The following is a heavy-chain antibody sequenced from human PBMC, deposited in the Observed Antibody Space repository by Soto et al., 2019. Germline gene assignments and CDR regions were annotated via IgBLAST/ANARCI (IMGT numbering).Heavy chain of an antibody. V-gene: IGHV2-5*02. J-gene: IGHJ4*02. D-gene: IGHD3-16*01. CDR1: GFSLTTSGVG. Sequence: KESGPTLVKPTQTLTLTCTFSGFSLTTSGVGVGWIRQPPGKALEWLALIYWDDDKRYSPSLKSRLTITRDASKNQVVLTMTNRDPVDPAPYYCLYGAGPPRGGYYFAYWGQGTLVT. CDR2: IYWDDDK. CDR3: LYGAGPPRGGYYFAY.